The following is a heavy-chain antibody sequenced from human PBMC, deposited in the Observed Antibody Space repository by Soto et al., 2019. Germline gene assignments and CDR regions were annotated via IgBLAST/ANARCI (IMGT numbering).Heavy chain of an antibody. Sequence: QVQLVQSGAAVKKPGSSVKVSCKDSGGTFSTYSMFWVRQAPGQGLEWMGRIIPMLGIANYAQRFQDRVTINADKSTATAYMELSSLRSEDTALYYCTVGSWSGVVFENWGQGTMVTVFS. J-gene: IGHJ3*02. CDR1: GGTFSTYS. D-gene: IGHD2-15*01. CDR3: TVGSWSGVVFEN. CDR2: IIPMLGIA. V-gene: IGHV1-69*02.